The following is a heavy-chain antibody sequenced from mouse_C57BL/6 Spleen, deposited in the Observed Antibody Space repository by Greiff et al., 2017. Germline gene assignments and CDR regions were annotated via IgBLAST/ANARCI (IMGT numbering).Heavy chain of an antibody. CDR3: ARGLGIITTVVATNYFDY. J-gene: IGHJ2*01. CDR2: IDPNSGGT. V-gene: IGHV1-72*01. CDR1: GYTFTSYW. D-gene: IGHD1-1*01. Sequence: QVPLKQPGAELVQPGASVKLSCKASGYTFTSYWMHWVKQRPGRGLAWIGRIDPNSGGTKYNEKFKSKATLTVDKPSSTAYMQLSSLTSEDSAVYYCARGLGIITTVVATNYFDYGGQGTTLTVSS.